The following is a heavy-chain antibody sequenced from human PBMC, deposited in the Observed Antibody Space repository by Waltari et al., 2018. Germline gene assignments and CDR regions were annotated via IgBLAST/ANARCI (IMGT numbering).Heavy chain of an antibody. CDR3: ARGQFCRGGSCREFDY. CDR2: INHSEST. D-gene: IGHD2-15*01. V-gene: IGHV4-34*01. CDR1: GGSFSGYY. J-gene: IGHJ4*02. Sequence: QVQLQQWGAGLLKPSETLSLTCAVYGGSFSGYYWSWIRQPPGKGLEWIGEINHSESTNNNQSLKRRVTISVDRAKNQFSLKLSSVTAADAAVYYCARGQFCRGGSCREFDYWGQGTLVTVSS.